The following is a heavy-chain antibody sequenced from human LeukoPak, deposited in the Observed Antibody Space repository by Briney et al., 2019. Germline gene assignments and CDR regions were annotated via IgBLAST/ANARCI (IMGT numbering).Heavy chain of an antibody. CDR1: GGSISSGDYY. D-gene: IGHD4-17*01. CDR2: IYYSGT. V-gene: IGHV4-30-4*08. CDR3: AREYGDWVGGRPYNWFDP. Sequence: KASQTLSLTCTVSGGSISSGDYYWRWIRQPPGKGLEWIGCIYYSGTYYNPSLKSRVTISEDTSKKQFSLKLISVIAADTAVYYCAREYGDWVGGRPYNWFDPWGQGTLVTVSS. J-gene: IGHJ5*02.